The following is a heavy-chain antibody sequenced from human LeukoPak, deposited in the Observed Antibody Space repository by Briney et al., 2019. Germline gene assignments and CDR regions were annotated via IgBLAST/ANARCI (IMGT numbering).Heavy chain of an antibody. Sequence: SETLSLTCAVYGGSFSGYYWSGIRQPPGKGLEWIGESNHSGSTNYNPSLTSRVTISVDTSKNHFSLKLSSVTAADTSVYYCARGSGYCSGGSCVNDYWGQGTLVTVSS. D-gene: IGHD2-15*01. CDR1: GGSFSGYY. CDR2: SNHSGST. J-gene: IGHJ4*02. CDR3: ARGSGYCSGGSCVNDY. V-gene: IGHV4-34*01.